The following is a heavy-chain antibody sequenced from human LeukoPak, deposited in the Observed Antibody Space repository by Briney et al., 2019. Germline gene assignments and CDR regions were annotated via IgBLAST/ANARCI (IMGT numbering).Heavy chain of an antibody. CDR2: LSNTGGST. CDR1: GFTFSSYA. D-gene: IGHD4-23*01. Sequence: GGSLRLSCAVSGFTFSSYAMSWVRQAPGKGLEWVSALSNTGGSTYYADAVKGRFTVSRDNSKNTLYLQMNSLRAEDTAVYYCARDDYGGNSDYWGQGTLVTVSS. V-gene: IGHV3-23*01. CDR3: ARDDYGGNSDY. J-gene: IGHJ4*02.